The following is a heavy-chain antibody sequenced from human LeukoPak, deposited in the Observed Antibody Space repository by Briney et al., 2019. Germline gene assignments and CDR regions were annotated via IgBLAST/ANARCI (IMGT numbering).Heavy chain of an antibody. D-gene: IGHD6-19*01. Sequence: SETLSLTCAVYGGSFSGYYWSWIRQPPGKGLEWIGEINHSGSTNYNPSLKSRVTISVDTSKNQFSLKLSSVTAADTAVYYCARGRKIRGSGWEKALGGNWFDPWGQGTLVTVSS. CDR2: INHSGST. CDR1: GGSFSGYY. CDR3: ARGRKIRGSGWEKALGGNWFDP. V-gene: IGHV4-34*01. J-gene: IGHJ5*02.